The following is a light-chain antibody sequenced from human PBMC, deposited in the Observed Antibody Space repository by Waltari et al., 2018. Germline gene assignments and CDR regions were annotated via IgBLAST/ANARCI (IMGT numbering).Light chain of an antibody. V-gene: IGKV4-1*01. Sequence: DIVMTQSPDSLAVSLGERATINCKSSQGILDGSNNRNSLAWYQQKPGQSPNLLIYWASTRESGVPDRFSGSGSGTDFSLTISSLQAEDVAVYYCQQYNNWRTFGQGTKVEIK. CDR3: QQYNNWRT. CDR1: QGILDGSNNRNS. J-gene: IGKJ1*01. CDR2: WAS.